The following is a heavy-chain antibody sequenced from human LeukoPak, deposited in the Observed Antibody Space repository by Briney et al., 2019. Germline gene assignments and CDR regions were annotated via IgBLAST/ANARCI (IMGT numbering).Heavy chain of an antibody. D-gene: IGHD1-26*01. CDR1: GLTLSNYW. Sequence: PGGSLRLSCTASGLTLSNYWMIWVRQAPGKGLQWVAKIKQDGSEKYYVDSVKGRFTISRDNAENSLYLQMNSLRVEDTAVYYCAARSSGNPYFWGQGTLVTASS. J-gene: IGHJ4*02. V-gene: IGHV3-7*03. CDR3: AARSSGNPYF. CDR2: IKQDGSEK.